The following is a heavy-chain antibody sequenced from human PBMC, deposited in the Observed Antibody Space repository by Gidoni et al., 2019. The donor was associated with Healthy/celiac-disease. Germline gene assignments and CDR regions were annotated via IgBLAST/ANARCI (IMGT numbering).Heavy chain of an antibody. CDR1: GFTFYDYA. CDR3: AKDVRYSGSRDAFDI. J-gene: IGHJ3*02. CDR2: ISWNSGSI. Sequence: EVQLVDSGGGLVQPGSSLRLSWYASGFTFYDYAMHWVRQAPGKGLEWVSGISWNSGSIGYADSVKGRFTISRDNAKNSLYLQMNSLRAEDTALYYCAKDVRYSGSRDAFDIWGQGTMVTVSS. V-gene: IGHV3-9*01. D-gene: IGHD1-26*01.